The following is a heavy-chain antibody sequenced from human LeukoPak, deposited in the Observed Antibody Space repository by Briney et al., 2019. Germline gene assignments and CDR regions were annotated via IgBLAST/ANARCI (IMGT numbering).Heavy chain of an antibody. D-gene: IGHD3-16*01. CDR3: ARRRGIGTHDY. J-gene: IGHJ4*02. CDR2: ISAYNGNT. Sequence: ASVKVSCKASGSTFSSYAINWVRQAPGQGLEWMGWISAYNGNTNYAQKLQGRVTMTTDTSTSTAYMELRSLRSDDTAVYYCARRRGIGTHDYWGQGTLVTVSS. CDR1: GSTFSSYA. V-gene: IGHV1-18*01.